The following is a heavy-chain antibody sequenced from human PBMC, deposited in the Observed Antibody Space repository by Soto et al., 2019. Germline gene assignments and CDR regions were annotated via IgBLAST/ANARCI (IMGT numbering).Heavy chain of an antibody. CDR1: GGSISSRGYY. CDR3: ARYCSGGSCYKGRGSGPLDY. V-gene: IGHV4-31*03. D-gene: IGHD2-15*01. CDR2: IYYSGST. J-gene: IGHJ4*02. Sequence: QVQRQESGPGLVKPSQTLSLTCTVSGGSISSRGYYWSWIRQHPGKGLEWIGYIYYSGSTYHNTSLNSRLPISVDTSKNHFSLKLSSVTAADTAVYYCARYCSGGSCYKGRGSGPLDYWGQGTLVTVSS.